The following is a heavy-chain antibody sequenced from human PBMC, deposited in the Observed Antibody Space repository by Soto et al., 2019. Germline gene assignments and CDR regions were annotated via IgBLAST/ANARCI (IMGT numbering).Heavy chain of an antibody. CDR2: INSDGSSI. V-gene: IGHV3-74*01. CDR1: GFTFSSYW. CDR3: AKRTSMSGNYYFDY. J-gene: IGHJ4*02. Sequence: EVQLVESGGGLVQPGGSLRLSCAASGFTFSSYWMHWVRQAPGKGLVWVARINSDGSSISYADSVKGRFTISRDNAKNTLYLQMNSLRAEDTAVYYCAKRTSMSGNYYFDYWGQGSLVTGSS. D-gene: IGHD3-10*01.